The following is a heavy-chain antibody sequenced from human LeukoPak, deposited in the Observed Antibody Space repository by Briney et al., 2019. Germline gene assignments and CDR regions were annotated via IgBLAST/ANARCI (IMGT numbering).Heavy chain of an antibody. J-gene: IGHJ4*02. V-gene: IGHV4-39*01. D-gene: IGHD3-16*01. CDR1: GGSISSSSYY. Sequence: SETLSLTCTVSGGSISSSSYYWGWIRQPPGKGLEWIGSIYYSGSTYYNPSLKSRVTISVDTSKNQFSLKLSSVTAADTAVYYCASYVWGSYFGPKRFDYWGQGTLVTVSS. CDR3: ASYVWGSYFGPKRFDY. CDR2: IYYSGST.